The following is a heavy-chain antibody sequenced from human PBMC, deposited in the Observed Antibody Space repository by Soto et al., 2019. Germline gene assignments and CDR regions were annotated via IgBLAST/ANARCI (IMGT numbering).Heavy chain of an antibody. CDR2: ISSSGSTI. V-gene: IGHV3-48*03. D-gene: IGHD3-3*01. CDR1: GFTFSSYE. CDR3: ASHTYYDFWSGYYQPSSLYGMDV. Sequence: EVQLVESGGGLVQPGGSLRLSYAASGFTFSSYEMNWVRQAPGKGLEWVSYISSSGSTIYYADSVKGRFTISRDNAKNSLYLQMNSLRAEDTAVYYCASHTYYDFWSGYYQPSSLYGMDVWGQGTTVTVSS. J-gene: IGHJ6*02.